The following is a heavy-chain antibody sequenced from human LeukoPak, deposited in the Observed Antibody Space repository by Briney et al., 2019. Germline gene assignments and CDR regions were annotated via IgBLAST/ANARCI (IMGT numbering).Heavy chain of an antibody. V-gene: IGHV1-2*02. CDR1: GYTFTSND. D-gene: IGHD3-3*01. CDR2: INPNSGGT. CDR3: ARAPDFWSGYCDY. Sequence: ASVKVSCKASGYTFTSNDINWVRQATGQGLEWMGWINPNSGGTNYAQKFQGRVTMTRDTSISTAYMELSRLRSDDTAVYYCARAPDFWSGYCDYWGQGTLVTVSS. J-gene: IGHJ4*02.